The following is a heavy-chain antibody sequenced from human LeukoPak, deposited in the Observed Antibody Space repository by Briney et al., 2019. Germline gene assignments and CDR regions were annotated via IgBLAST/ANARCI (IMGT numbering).Heavy chain of an antibody. Sequence: SETLSLTCTVSGGSISSYYWSWIRQPPGKGLEWIGYIYYSGSTNYNPSLKSRVTISVGTSKNQFSLKLSSVTAADTAVYYCARGERWLQSPFDYWGQGTLVTVSS. CDR3: ARGERWLQSPFDY. V-gene: IGHV4-59*01. CDR2: IYYSGST. D-gene: IGHD5-12*01. CDR1: GGSISSYY. J-gene: IGHJ4*02.